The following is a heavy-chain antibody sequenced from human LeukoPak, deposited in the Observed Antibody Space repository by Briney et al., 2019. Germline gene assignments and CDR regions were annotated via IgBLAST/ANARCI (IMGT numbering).Heavy chain of an antibody. D-gene: IGHD1-26*01. CDR3: ARTRTQWEPIDY. V-gene: IGHV1-46*01. Sequence: ASVKVSCKASGYTFTSYYMHWVRQAPGQGLEWMGIINPSGGSTSYAQKFQGRVTMTRDMSTSTVYTELSSLRTEDTAVYYCARTRTQWEPIDYWGQGTLVTVSP. CDR2: INPSGGST. J-gene: IGHJ4*02. CDR1: GYTFTSYY.